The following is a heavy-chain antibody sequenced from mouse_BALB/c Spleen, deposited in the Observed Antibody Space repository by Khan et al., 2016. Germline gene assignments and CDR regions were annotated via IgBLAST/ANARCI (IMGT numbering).Heavy chain of an antibody. D-gene: IGHD2-1*01. Sequence: EVQLQESGPDLVRPPQSLSLTCTVTGYSITTFYNWHWIRQFPGNKLEWMGSLHFSGTTNYNPSLKSRFSIIRDTSKNQFFLQLKSVTTEDTATYYCARNYAYFDVWGAGTTVTVSS. CDR1: GYSITTFYN. J-gene: IGHJ1*01. CDR2: LHFSGTT. V-gene: IGHV3-1*02. CDR3: ARNYAYFDV.